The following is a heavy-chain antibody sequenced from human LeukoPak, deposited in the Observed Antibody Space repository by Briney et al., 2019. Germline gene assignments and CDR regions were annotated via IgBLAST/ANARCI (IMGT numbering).Heavy chain of an antibody. Sequence: SQTLSLTCAISGDSVSSNSAAWNWSRQSPSRGLEWLGRTYYRSKWYNDYAVSVKSRITINPDTSKNQFSLQLNSVTPEDTAVYYCARALVIAAAGTGYYYYYMDVWGKGTTVTASS. V-gene: IGHV6-1*01. J-gene: IGHJ6*03. CDR2: TYYRSKWYN. D-gene: IGHD6-13*01. CDR3: ARALVIAAAGTGYYYYYMDV. CDR1: GDSVSSNSAA.